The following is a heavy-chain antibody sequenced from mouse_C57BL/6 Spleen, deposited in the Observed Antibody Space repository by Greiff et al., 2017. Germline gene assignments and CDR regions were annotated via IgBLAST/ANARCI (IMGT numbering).Heavy chain of an antibody. D-gene: IGHD4-1*01. CDR1: GYTFTSYW. V-gene: IGHV1-59*01. J-gene: IGHJ2*01. CDR3: ARGGLGNYFDY. CDR2: IDPSDSYT. Sequence: QVHVKQPGAELVRPGPSVKLSCKASGYTFTSYWMHWVKQRPGQGLEWIGVIDPSDSYTNYKQKFTGKATLTVDTSSRTAYMQLSILTAEDSAVYYCARGGLGNYFDYWGQGTTRTVSS.